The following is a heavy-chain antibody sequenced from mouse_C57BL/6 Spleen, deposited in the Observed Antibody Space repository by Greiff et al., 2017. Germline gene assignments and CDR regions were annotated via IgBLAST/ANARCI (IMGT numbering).Heavy chain of an antibody. CDR3: ARWNYYGSSGPFAY. J-gene: IGHJ3*01. Sequence: VQRVESGAELARPGASVKLSCKASGYTFTSYGISWVKQRTGQGLEWIGEIYPRSGNTYYNEKFKGKATLTADKSSSTAYMELRSLTSEDSAVYFCARWNYYGSSGPFAYWGQGTLVTVSA. D-gene: IGHD1-1*01. CDR1: GYTFTSYG. V-gene: IGHV1-81*01. CDR2: IYPRSGNT.